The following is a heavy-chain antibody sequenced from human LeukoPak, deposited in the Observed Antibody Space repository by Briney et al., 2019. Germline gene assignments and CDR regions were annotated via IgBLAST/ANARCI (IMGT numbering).Heavy chain of an antibody. CDR2: VYYSVST. D-gene: IGHD3-3*01. CDR1: GGSISSYY. V-gene: IGHV4-59*08. Sequence: KPSETLSLTCSVSGGSISSYYWTWIRQAPGKGLAWIGYVYYSVSTNYNPSLKSRVSISQDTSKNQVSLKLSSVTAADTAVYYCARQESGPYHYMDVWGKGTTVTVSS. J-gene: IGHJ6*03. CDR3: ARQESGPYHYMDV.